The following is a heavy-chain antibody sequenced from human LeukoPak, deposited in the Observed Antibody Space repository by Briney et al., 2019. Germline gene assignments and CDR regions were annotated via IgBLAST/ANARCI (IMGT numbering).Heavy chain of an antibody. J-gene: IGHJ4*02. V-gene: IGHV4-39*07. Sequence: SETLSLTCTVSGGSISSSSYYWGWIRQPPGKGLEWIGSIYYSGSTYYNPSLKSRVTISVDTSKNQFSLKLSSVTAADTAVYYCARERAYDSSGYYSVYWGQGTLVTVSS. D-gene: IGHD3-22*01. CDR2: IYYSGST. CDR1: GGSISSSSYY. CDR3: ARERAYDSSGYYSVY.